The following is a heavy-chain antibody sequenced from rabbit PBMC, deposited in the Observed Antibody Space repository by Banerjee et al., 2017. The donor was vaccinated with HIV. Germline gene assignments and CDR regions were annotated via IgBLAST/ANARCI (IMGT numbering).Heavy chain of an antibody. Sequence: QEQLEESAGGLVQPGGSLKLSCNASGFTLSSYYMHWVRQAPGKGLEWIGYIDPVFGITYYANWVNGRFSISKTSSATVTLQMTSLTAADTATYFWARFYAGYGDFGYAAMWGQGTLVTV. CDR1: GFTLSSYY. V-gene: IGHV1S45*01. CDR3: ARFYAGYGDFGYAAM. CDR2: IDPVFGIT. D-gene: IGHD7-1*01. J-gene: IGHJ3*01.